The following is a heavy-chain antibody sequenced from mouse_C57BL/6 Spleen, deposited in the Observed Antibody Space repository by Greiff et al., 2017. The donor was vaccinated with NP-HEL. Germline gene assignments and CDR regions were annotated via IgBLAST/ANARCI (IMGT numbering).Heavy chain of an antibody. CDR3: AREEDPYFEV. Sequence: VQLQQSGAELVKPGASVKMSCKASGYTFTSYWITWVKQRPGQGLEWIGDIYPGSGSTNYNEKFKSKATLTVDTSSSTAYMQLSSLTSEDSAVYYCAREEDPYFEVWGTGTTVTVSS. J-gene: IGHJ1*03. CDR2: IYPGSGST. V-gene: IGHV1-55*01. CDR1: GYTFTSYW.